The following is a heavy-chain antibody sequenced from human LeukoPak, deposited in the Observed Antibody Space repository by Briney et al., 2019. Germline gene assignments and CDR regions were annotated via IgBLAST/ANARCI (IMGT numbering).Heavy chain of an antibody. D-gene: IGHD6-19*01. Sequence: GGSLRLSCAASGFTFSSYAMSWVRQAPGKGLEWVSAISGSGGSTYYADSVKGRFTISRDNSKNTLYLQMDSLRAEDTAVYYCAKYDRGGWYNWFDPWGQGTLVTVSS. CDR2: ISGSGGST. V-gene: IGHV3-23*01. CDR1: GFTFSSYA. CDR3: AKYDRGGWYNWFDP. J-gene: IGHJ5*02.